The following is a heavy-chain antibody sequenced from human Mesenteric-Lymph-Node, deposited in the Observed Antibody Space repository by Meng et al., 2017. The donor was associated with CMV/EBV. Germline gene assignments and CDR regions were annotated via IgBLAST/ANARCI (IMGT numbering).Heavy chain of an antibody. V-gene: IGHV1-18*01. Sequence: AAAQVSCNASGYTSSTYGINWVRQAPAQGLEWMGWISVYNGNTNYAQKFQGRVTMTTDTSTSTAYMEVRSLRSDDTAVYYCARDCPLSEIEAATQYYYGLDVWGQGTTVTVSS. D-gene: IGHD6-13*01. J-gene: IGHJ6*02. CDR3: ARDCPLSEIEAATQYYYGLDV. CDR1: GYTSSTYG. CDR2: ISVYNGNT.